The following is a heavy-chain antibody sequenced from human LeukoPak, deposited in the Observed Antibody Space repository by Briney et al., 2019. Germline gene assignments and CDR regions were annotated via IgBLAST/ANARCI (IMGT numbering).Heavy chain of an antibody. V-gene: IGHV1-18*01. CDR1: GYTFITYG. CDR2: ITPFNGVT. J-gene: IGHJ4*02. D-gene: IGHD1-26*01. Sequence: GVSVNVSCKASGYTFITYGITWVRQAAGHGLEGMGWITPFNGVTNYAQNHQDRVTMTTDTSTSTAYMELRSLRSDDTAVYFCARVAGVSYNYFDSWGQGTLVTVSS. CDR3: ARVAGVSYNYFDS.